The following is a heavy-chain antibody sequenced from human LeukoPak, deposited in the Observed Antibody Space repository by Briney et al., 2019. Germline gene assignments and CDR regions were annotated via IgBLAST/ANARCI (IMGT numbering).Heavy chain of an antibody. CDR3: ARVLTVRSGGYDAFDI. CDR2: IYTAGDT. CDR1: GFTFSSYG. V-gene: IGHV3-13*01. D-gene: IGHD6-25*01. J-gene: IGHJ3*02. Sequence: QSGGSLRLSCAASGFTFSSYGMSWVRQAPGKGLEWVSAIYTAGDTYYPGSVKGRFTISREKAKNSLYLQMNSLRAGDTAVYYCARVLTVRSGGYDAFDIWGQGTMVTVSS.